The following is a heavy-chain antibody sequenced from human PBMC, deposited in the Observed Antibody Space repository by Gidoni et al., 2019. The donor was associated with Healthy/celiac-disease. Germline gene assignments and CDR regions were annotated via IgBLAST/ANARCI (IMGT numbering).Heavy chain of an antibody. Sequence: EVQLVESGGGLVKPGGSLRLSCAASGFPFSSYCVNWVRKAPGTGLEWVSSNSCSSSYIYYADSVKGRFTISRDNAKNSLYLQMNSLRAEDTAVYYCARGGYGSGSYQRSPFDYWGQGTLVTVSS. D-gene: IGHD3-10*01. CDR3: ARGGYGSGSYQRSPFDY. CDR2: NSCSSSYI. CDR1: GFPFSSYC. V-gene: IGHV3-21*01. J-gene: IGHJ4*02.